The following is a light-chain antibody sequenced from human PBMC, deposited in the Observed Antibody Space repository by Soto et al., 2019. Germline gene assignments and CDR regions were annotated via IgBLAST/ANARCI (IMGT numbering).Light chain of an antibody. CDR3: MQARQTPWT. J-gene: IGKJ1*01. CDR2: LGS. CDR1: QNLLHSDGFNY. Sequence: IVMTQTPLSLPVTPGESASISCRSSQNLLHSDGFNYLNWYLQKPGQSPQLLIYLGSNRASGVSERFSGSGSGTDFTLQVSRVEAEDVGVYYCMQARQTPWTFGQGTKVEIK. V-gene: IGKV2-28*01.